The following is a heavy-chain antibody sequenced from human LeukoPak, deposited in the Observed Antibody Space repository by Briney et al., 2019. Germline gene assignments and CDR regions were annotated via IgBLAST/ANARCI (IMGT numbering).Heavy chain of an antibody. J-gene: IGHJ4*02. CDR2: IKQDGSEK. Sequence: SGGSLRLSCAASGFTFSSYWMSWVRQAPGKGLEWVAHIKQDGSEKYYVDSVKGRFTISRDNAKNSLYLQMNSLRAEDTAVYYCARDRCSSTSCYTHYFDYWGQGTLVTVSS. V-gene: IGHV3-7*01. D-gene: IGHD2-2*02. CDR1: GFTFSSYW. CDR3: ARDRCSSTSCYTHYFDY.